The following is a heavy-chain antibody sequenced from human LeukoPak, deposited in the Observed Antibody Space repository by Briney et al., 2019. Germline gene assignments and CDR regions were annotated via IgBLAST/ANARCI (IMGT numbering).Heavy chain of an antibody. CDR2: ISSSSSTI. J-gene: IGHJ4*02. D-gene: IGHD6-19*01. Sequence: QPGGSLRLSCTASRFTFSGYSMNWVRQAPGKGLEWVAYISSSSSTIYYADSVKGRFTISRDNAKMSLYLQMNSLRDEDTAVYYCASAYSSGWYGDYWGQGSLVTVSS. CDR3: ASAYSSGWYGDY. V-gene: IGHV3-48*02. CDR1: RFTFSGYS.